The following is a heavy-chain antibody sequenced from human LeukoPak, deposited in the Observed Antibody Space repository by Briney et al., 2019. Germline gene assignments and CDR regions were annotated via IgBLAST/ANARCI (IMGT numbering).Heavy chain of an antibody. V-gene: IGHV4-59*08. D-gene: IGHD4-23*01. CDR2: IDYSGST. CDR1: GGSISSYY. J-gene: IGHJ4*02. CDR3: ARLNGGN. Sequence: PSETLSLTCTVSGGSISSYYWSWIRQPPVKGLEWIGYIDYSGSTAYNPSLNGRVAVSVDTSKNQFSLKLRSVTAADTAVYHCARLNGGNWGPGILVTVSS.